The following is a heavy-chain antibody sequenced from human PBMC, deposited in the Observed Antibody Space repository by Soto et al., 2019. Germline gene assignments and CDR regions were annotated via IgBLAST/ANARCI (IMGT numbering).Heavy chain of an antibody. CDR3: ARDRRGGYDY. CDR1: GFTFSSYA. CDR2: ISYDGSNK. Sequence: QVQLVESGGGVVQPGRSLRLSCAASGFTFSSYAMHWVRQAPGKGLEWVAVISYDGSNKYYADSVKGRFTISRDNSKNTLYLQMNSLRAEDTAVYYCARDRRGGYDYWCQGTLVTVSS. J-gene: IGHJ4*02. D-gene: IGHD5-12*01. V-gene: IGHV3-30-3*01.